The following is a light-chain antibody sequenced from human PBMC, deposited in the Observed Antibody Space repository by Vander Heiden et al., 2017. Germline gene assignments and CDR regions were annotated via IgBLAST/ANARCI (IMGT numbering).Light chain of an antibody. V-gene: IGKV3-11*01. J-gene: IGKJ4*01. CDR2: DAS. Sequence: EIVLTQSQATLSLSPGERATLSCRASQSVSSYFAWYQQKPGQAPRLLIYDASNRATGIPARFSGSGSGTDFTLTISSLEPEDFAVYYCQQRSNWPQLTFGGGTKVEIK. CDR3: QQRSNWPQLT. CDR1: QSVSSY.